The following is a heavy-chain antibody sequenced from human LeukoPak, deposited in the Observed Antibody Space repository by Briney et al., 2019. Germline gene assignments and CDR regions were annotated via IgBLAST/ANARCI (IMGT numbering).Heavy chain of an antibody. D-gene: IGHD3-22*01. Sequence: PGGSLRLSCAASGFTFSSYEMNWVRQAPGKGLEWVSYISSSGSTIYYADSVKGRFTISRDNAKNSLYLQMNSLRAEDTAVYYCASGIYCGSSGYTDYWGQGTLVTVSS. CDR3: ASGIYCGSSGYTDY. CDR2: ISSSGSTI. J-gene: IGHJ4*02. V-gene: IGHV3-48*03. CDR1: GFTFSSYE.